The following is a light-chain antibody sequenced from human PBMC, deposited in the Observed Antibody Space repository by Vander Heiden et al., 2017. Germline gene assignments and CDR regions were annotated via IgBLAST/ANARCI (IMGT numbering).Light chain of an antibody. CDR3: QQYDSYPFT. V-gene: IGKV1-8*01. Sequence: AIRLTQSPSSFSASTGDRVTITCRASQGISSYLAWYQQQPGKAPTLLIYAASTLQSGVPSRFSGSGSGTDVTLTISCLQSEDFATYYCQQYDSYPFTFGHGTKVDIK. J-gene: IGKJ3*01. CDR2: AAS. CDR1: QGISSY.